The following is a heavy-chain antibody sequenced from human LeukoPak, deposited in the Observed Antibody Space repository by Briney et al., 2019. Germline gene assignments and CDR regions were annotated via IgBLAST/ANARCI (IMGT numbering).Heavy chain of an antibody. CDR1: GFTFSDYY. CDR2: ISTRGSTI. CDR3: ASRPPDTGWIQLWFREEYYYYMDV. V-gene: IGHV3-11*04. J-gene: IGHJ6*03. Sequence: PGGSLRLSCVASGFTFSDYYMSWIRQAPGKGLEWLSYISTRGSTIYYADSVKGRFTISRDNAKNSLYLQMNSLRAEDTAVYYCASRPPDTGWIQLWFREEYYYYMDVWGKGTTVTVSS. D-gene: IGHD5-18*01.